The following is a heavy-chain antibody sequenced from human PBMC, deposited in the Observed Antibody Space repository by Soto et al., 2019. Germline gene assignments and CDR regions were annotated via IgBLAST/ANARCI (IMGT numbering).Heavy chain of an antibody. J-gene: IGHJ6*02. V-gene: IGHV4-59*01. D-gene: IGHD3-3*01. CDR1: GGSISSYD. Sequence: SETLSLTCTVSGGSISSYDWSWIRQPPGKGLEWIGYIYYSGSTNYNPSLKSRVTISVDTSKNQFSLKLSSVTAADTAVYYCARGTYYDFWSGHWPRYSYGTDVWGQGTTVTVSS. CDR2: IYYSGST. CDR3: ARGTYYDFWSGHWPRYSYGTDV.